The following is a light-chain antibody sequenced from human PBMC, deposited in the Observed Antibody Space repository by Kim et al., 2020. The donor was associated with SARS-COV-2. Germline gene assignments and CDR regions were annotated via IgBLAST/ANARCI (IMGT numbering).Light chain of an antibody. J-gene: IGKJ2*01. V-gene: IGKV1-6*01. Sequence: AIQMTQSPSSLSAFVGDKVTITCRASQDIRNDLVWYRQIPGKAPNLLIYGASTLQSGVPSRFSGSGSGTNFTLTITSLQPEDFATYFCLQSDTFPYTFGPGTKLEI. CDR3: LQSDTFPYT. CDR1: QDIRND. CDR2: GAS.